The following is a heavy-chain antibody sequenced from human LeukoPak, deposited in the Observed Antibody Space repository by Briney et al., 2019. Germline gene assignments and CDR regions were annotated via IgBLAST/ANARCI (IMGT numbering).Heavy chain of an antibody. D-gene: IGHD4-23*01. J-gene: IGHJ3*02. CDR3: AKTGTPRIRWPDAFDI. Sequence: GGSLRLSCAASGFTFSSYAMSWVRQAPGKGLEWVSAISGSGGSTYYAVSVKGRFTISRDNSKNTLYLQMNSLRAEDTAVYYCAKTGTPRIRWPDAFDIWGQGTMVTVSS. CDR1: GFTFSSYA. V-gene: IGHV3-23*01. CDR2: ISGSGGST.